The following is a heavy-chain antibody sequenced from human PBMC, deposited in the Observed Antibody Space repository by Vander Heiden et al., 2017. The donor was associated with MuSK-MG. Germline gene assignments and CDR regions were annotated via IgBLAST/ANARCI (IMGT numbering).Heavy chain of an antibody. CDR2: IIPILGIA. CDR3: ARGGLAAAGDGYYYYYMDV. CDR1: GGTFSSYA. J-gene: IGHJ6*03. Sequence: QVQLVQSGAEVKKPGSSVKVSCKASGGTFSSYAIRWVRQAPGQGLEWMGGIIPILGIANYAQKFQGRVTITADKSTSTAYMELSSLRSEDTAVYYCARGGLAAAGDGYYYYYMDVWGKGTTVTVSS. V-gene: IGHV1-69*10. D-gene: IGHD6-13*01.